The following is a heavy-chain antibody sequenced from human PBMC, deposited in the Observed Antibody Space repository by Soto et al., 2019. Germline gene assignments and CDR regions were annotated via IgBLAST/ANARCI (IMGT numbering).Heavy chain of an antibody. CDR2: IHHSGST. V-gene: IGHV4-4*02. CDR3: ARSFGWYAIDQ. Sequence: QMQLQESGPGLVKPSETLSLTCAVSGASISSEQSWSWVRQPPGKGLEWIGEIHHSGSTHNNPSLKSRGTMSVDKSKNQFALTLSSVTAADTAVYYGARSFGWYAIDQWGQGTLVIVSS. D-gene: IGHD6-19*01. CDR1: GASISSEQS. J-gene: IGHJ4*02.